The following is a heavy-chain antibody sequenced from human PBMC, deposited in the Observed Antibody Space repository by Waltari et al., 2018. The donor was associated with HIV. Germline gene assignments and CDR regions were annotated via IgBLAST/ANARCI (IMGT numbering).Heavy chain of an antibody. CDR1: GGPFSSHA. V-gene: IGHV1-69*01. CDR3: ARDVSTSPIAYYYYGMDV. D-gene: IGHD2-2*01. Sequence: QVQLVQSGAEVRKPGSSVKVSCKASGGPFSSHAISWVRPPPGQGLEWMGGIIPIFGTANYAQKFQGRVTITADESTSTAYMELSSLRSEDTAVYYCARDVSTSPIAYYYYGMDVWGQGTTVTVSS. CDR2: IIPIFGTA. J-gene: IGHJ6*02.